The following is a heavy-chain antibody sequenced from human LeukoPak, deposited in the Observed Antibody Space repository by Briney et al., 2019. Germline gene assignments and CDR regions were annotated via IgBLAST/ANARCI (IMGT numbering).Heavy chain of an antibody. CDR1: GYTFTSYG. J-gene: IGHJ4*02. CDR2: ISAYNGNT. D-gene: IGHD2-21*02. CDR3: ARDQVLPYCGGDCYTPGGFDY. Sequence: ASVKVSCKASGYTFTSYGISWVRQAPGQGLEWVGWISAYNGNTNYAQKLQGRVTMTTDTSTSTAYMELRSLRSDDTAVYYCARDQVLPYCGGDCYTPGGFDYWGQGTLVTVSS. V-gene: IGHV1-18*01.